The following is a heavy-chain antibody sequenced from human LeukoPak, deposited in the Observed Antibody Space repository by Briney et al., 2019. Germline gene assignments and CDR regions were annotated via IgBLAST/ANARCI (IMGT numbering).Heavy chain of an antibody. J-gene: IGHJ3*02. Sequence: ASVKVSCKASGYTFTNYGISWVRQAPGQGLEWMGWINPSSGGTNYAQKFQGRVTMTGDTPINTVYMELSRLTSDDAAVYYCARDRGSYFHDAFDIWGQGTMVTVSS. D-gene: IGHD1-26*01. V-gene: IGHV1-2*02. CDR3: ARDRGSYFHDAFDI. CDR1: GYTFTNYG. CDR2: INPSSGGT.